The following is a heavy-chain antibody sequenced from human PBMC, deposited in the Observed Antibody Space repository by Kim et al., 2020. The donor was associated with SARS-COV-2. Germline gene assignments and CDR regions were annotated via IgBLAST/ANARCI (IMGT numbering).Heavy chain of an antibody. CDR3: ARVRDSSGLKVFFGGMDV. J-gene: IGHJ6*02. D-gene: IGHD3-22*01. Sequence: SQTLSLTCAISGDSVSSNSAAWNWIRQSPSRGLEWLGRTYYRSKWYNDYAVSVKSRITINPDTSKNQFSLQLNSVTPEDTAVYYCARVRDSSGLKVFFGGMDVWGQGTTVTVSS. V-gene: IGHV6-1*01. CDR2: TYYRSKWYN. CDR1: GDSVSSNSAA.